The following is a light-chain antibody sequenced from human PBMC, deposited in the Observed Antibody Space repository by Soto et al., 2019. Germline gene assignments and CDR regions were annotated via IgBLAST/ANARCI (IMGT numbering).Light chain of an antibody. CDR3: QQYNNFPLT. V-gene: IGKV1-16*02. CDR2: AAS. Sequence: DIQMTQSPSSLSASVGDTVTITCRASQHISNYVAWFQQKPGQAPKSLIYAASKLHSGVPSKFTGSGSGTDFTLTISSLQPDDSATYYCQQYNNFPLTFGGGTKVEI. J-gene: IGKJ4*01. CDR1: QHISNY.